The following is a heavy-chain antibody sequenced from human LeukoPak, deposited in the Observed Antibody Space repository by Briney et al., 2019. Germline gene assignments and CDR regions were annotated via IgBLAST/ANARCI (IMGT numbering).Heavy chain of an antibody. D-gene: IGHD1-26*01. CDR2: ISAYNGNT. J-gene: IGHJ4*02. CDR1: GYTFTSYG. V-gene: IGHV1-18*01. Sequence: ASVKVSCKASGYTFTSYGISWVRQAPGQGLEWMGWISAYNGNTNYAQKLQGRVAMTTDTSTSTAYMELRSLRSDDTAVYYCARIPLRELYFDYWGQGTLVTVSS. CDR3: ARIPLRELYFDY.